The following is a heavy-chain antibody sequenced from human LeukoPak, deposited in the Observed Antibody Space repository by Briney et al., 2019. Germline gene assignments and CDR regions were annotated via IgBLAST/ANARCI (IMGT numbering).Heavy chain of an antibody. Sequence: ASVKVSCKTSGYTFTRYLIHWVRQAPGQGLEWMGTINPQGDITNYAQRFQGRITLTEDTSTSTVYMELSSLTSEDTAVYYCARPSYCVADNCGYWLDPWGPGTLVTVSS. CDR1: GYTFTRYL. D-gene: IGHD2-21*01. CDR2: INPQGDIT. CDR3: ARPSYCVADNCGYWLDP. J-gene: IGHJ5*02. V-gene: IGHV1-46*01.